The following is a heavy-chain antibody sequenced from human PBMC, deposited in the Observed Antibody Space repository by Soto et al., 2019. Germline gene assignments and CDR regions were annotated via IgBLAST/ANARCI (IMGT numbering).Heavy chain of an antibody. CDR1: GFTFGDYA. CDR2: IRSKAYGGTT. CDR3: TRETSYRGYSL. D-gene: IGHD5-18*01. Sequence: GGSLRLSCTASGFTFGDYAMGWFRQAPGKGLEWVGFIRSKAYGGTTEYAASVKGRLTISRDDSKSIAYLQMNSLKTEDTAVYYCTRETSYRGYSLWGQGTLVTVSS. J-gene: IGHJ4*02. V-gene: IGHV3-49*03.